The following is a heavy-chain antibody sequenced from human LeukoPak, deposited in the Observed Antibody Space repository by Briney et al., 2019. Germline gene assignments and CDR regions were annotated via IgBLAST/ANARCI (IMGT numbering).Heavy chain of an antibody. J-gene: IGHJ5*02. D-gene: IGHD3-3*01. V-gene: IGHV4-38-2*02. CDR2: IYHSGST. Sequence: PSETLSLTCTVSGYSISSGYYWGWIRQPPGKGLEWIGSIYHSGSTYYNPSLKSRVTISVDTSKNQFSLKLSSVTAADTAVYYCARDDFWSANLPNWFDPWGQGTLVTVSS. CDR3: ARDDFWSANLPNWFDP. CDR1: GYSISSGYY.